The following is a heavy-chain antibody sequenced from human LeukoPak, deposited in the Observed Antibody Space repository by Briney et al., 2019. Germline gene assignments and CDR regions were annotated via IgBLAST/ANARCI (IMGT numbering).Heavy chain of an antibody. CDR1: GFTFSSYG. CDR3: VYSSGWYYFDY. Sequence: GGSLRLSCAASGFTFSSYGMHWVRQAPGKGLEWVAVISYDGSNKYYADSVKGRFTISRDNSKNTLYLQMNSLRAEDTAVHYCVYSSGWYYFDYWGQGTLVTVSS. CDR2: ISYDGSNK. D-gene: IGHD6-19*01. J-gene: IGHJ4*02. V-gene: IGHV3-30*03.